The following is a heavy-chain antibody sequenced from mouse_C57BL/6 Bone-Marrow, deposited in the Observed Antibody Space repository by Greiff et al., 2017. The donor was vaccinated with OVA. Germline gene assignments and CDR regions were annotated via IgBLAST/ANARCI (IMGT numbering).Heavy chain of an antibody. J-gene: IGHJ4*01. Sequence: EVMLVESGGGLVQPGGSMKLSCAASGFTFSDAWMDWVRQSPEKGLEWVAEIRNKANNHATYYAESVKGRFTISRDDSKSSVYLQMNSLRAEDTGIYYCTRWVTTVVATRAMDYWGQGTSVTVSS. CDR1: GFTFSDAW. V-gene: IGHV6-6*01. D-gene: IGHD1-1*01. CDR2: IRNKANNHAT. CDR3: TRWVTTVVATRAMDY.